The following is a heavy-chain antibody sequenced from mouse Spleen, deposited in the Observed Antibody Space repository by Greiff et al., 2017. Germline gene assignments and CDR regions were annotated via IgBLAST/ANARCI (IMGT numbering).Heavy chain of an antibody. Sequence: VQLQQSGPELVKPGASVKISCKASGYAFSSSWMNWVKQRPGKGLEWIGRIYPGDGDTNYNGKFKGKATLTADKSSSTAYMQLSSLTSEDSAVYFCARPFLDSSGYLFAYWGQGTLVTVSA. CDR2: IYPGDGDT. V-gene: IGHV1-82*01. CDR3: ARPFLDSSGYLFAY. CDR1: GYAFSSSW. J-gene: IGHJ3*01. D-gene: IGHD3-2*01.